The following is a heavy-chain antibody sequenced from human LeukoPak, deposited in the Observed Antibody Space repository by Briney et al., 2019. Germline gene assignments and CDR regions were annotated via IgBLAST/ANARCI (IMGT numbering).Heavy chain of an antibody. CDR2: IYYSGST. CDR3: ARIPAGDCFDY. J-gene: IGHJ4*02. CDR1: GGSISSSSYY. Sequence: PSETLSLTCTVSGGSISSSSYYWGWIRQPPGKGLEWIGSIYYSGSTYYNPSLKSRVTISVDTSKNQFSLKLSSVTAADTAVYYCARIPAGDCFDYWGQGTLVTVSS. D-gene: IGHD4-17*01. V-gene: IGHV4-39*01.